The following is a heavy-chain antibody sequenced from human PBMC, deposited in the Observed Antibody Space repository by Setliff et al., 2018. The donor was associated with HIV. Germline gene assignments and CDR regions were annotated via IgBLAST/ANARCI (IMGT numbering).Heavy chain of an antibody. CDR3: ARDRRGYYYGSGSCYMDV. CDR2: IYTSGIT. V-gene: IGHV4-4*08. CDR1: GDSISSYY. Sequence: LSLTCTVSGDSISSYYWSWIRQPPGKGLEWIGYIYTSGITDYNPSLKSRVTISGDTSKNQFSLELSPVTAADTAVYYCARDRRGYYYGSGSCYMDVWGTGTTVTVSS. J-gene: IGHJ6*03. D-gene: IGHD3-10*01.